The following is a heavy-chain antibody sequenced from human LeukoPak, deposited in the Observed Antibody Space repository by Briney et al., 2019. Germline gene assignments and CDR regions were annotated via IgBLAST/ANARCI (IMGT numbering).Heavy chain of an antibody. D-gene: IGHD5-18*01. CDR1: GGSISSGGYY. CDR2: IYYSGSA. Sequence: SETLFLTCIVSGGSISSGGYYWSWIRQHPEKGLEWIGCIYYSGSAYYNPSLKSRVTISVDTSKNQFSLKLSSVTAADSAVYYCATVGGDSYGPLDYWGQGTLVTVSS. J-gene: IGHJ4*02. CDR3: ATVGGDSYGPLDY. V-gene: IGHV4-31*03.